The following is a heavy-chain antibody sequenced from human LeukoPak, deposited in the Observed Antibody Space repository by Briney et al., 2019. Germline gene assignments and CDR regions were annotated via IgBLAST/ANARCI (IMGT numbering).Heavy chain of an antibody. V-gene: IGHV3-7*01. CDR3: ARDGPPDSSSWYGGAFDI. Sequence: PGGSLRLSCAVSGFTFSRYWMSWVRQAPGKGLEWVANINPDGSEKYYVDSVKGRFTISRDNAKNSLYLQMNSLRAEDTAVYYCARDGPPDSSSWYGGAFDIWGQGTMVTVSS. D-gene: IGHD6-13*01. CDR2: INPDGSEK. CDR1: GFTFSRYW. J-gene: IGHJ3*02.